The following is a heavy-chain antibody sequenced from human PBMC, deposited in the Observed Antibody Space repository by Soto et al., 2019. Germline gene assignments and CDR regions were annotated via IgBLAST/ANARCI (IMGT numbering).Heavy chain of an antibody. V-gene: IGHV4-34*01. Sequence: SETLSLTCAVYGGSFSGYYWSWIRQPPGKGLEWIGEINHSGSTNYNSSLKSRVTISVDTSKNQFSLKLSSVTAADTAVYYCARASSQYDFWSGYYRLDYYGMDVWGQGTTVTVS. CDR3: ARASSQYDFWSGYYRLDYYGMDV. CDR1: GGSFSGYY. J-gene: IGHJ6*02. D-gene: IGHD3-3*01. CDR2: INHSGST.